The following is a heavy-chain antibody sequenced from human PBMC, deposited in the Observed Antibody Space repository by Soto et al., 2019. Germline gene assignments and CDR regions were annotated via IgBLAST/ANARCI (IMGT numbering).Heavy chain of an antibody. D-gene: IGHD3-22*01. V-gene: IGHV5-51*01. J-gene: IGHJ4*02. CDR1: GYSLTSHW. CDR3: ARRDSSGYYSDY. Sequence: VESLKISCNGSGYSLTSHWIGWGRQMPWKGLEWMAIVYPGDSDTRYNPSFQGQVTISADKSVNTAYLQWSSLKASDTAIYYCARRDSSGYYSDYWGPGTLVTVSS. CDR2: VYPGDSDT.